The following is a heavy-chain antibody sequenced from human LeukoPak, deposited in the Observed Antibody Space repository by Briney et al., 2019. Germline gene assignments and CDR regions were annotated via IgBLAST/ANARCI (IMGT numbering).Heavy chain of an antibody. CDR2: IYTSGRS. J-gene: IGHJ4*02. Sequence: SETLSLTCTVSGGSISGSYWSWIRQPAGKGLEWIGRIYTSGRSNYSPSLKSRVTMSVDTSKNQISLNLSSVTAADTAVYYCAKGESTSSPTGFDYWGQGTLVTVSS. V-gene: IGHV4-4*07. D-gene: IGHD6-6*01. CDR3: AKGESTSSPTGFDY. CDR1: GGSISGSY.